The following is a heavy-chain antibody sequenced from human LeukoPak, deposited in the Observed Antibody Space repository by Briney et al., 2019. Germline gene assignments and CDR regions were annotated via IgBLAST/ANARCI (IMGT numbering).Heavy chain of an antibody. CDR1: EFTFSSYS. J-gene: IGHJ4*02. Sequence: TGGSLRLSCVASEFTFSSYSLNWVRQAPGKGLEWVSYIGVSSSLVRYADSVKGRFTISRDNAKNSLYLQMDSLRAEDTAMYYCARDHWSPPSYWGQGTLVTVSS. V-gene: IGHV3-48*01. CDR2: IGVSSSLV. D-gene: IGHD2-8*02. CDR3: ARDHWSPPSY.